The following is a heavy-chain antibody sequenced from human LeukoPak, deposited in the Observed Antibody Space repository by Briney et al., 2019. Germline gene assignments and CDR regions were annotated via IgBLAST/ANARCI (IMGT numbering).Heavy chain of an antibody. CDR2: IYTGGTI. CDR3: ARDAPRHQQWLVI. V-gene: IGHV3-66*01. CDR1: GFTVRDNY. D-gene: IGHD6-19*01. Sequence: GSLRLSCAASGFTVRDNYMSWARQAPGKGLEWVSVIYTGGTILYAASVKGRFTISRDSYQNTLYLHMTSLRAEDTAVYYCARDAPRHQQWLVIWGQGTQVTVSS. J-gene: IGHJ4*02.